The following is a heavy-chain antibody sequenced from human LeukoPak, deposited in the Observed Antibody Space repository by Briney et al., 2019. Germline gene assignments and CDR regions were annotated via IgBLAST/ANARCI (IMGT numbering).Heavy chain of an antibody. CDR1: GGSISSSSYY. V-gene: IGHV4-39*07. Sequence: PSETLSLTCTVSGGSISSSSYYWGWIRQPPGKGLEWIGSIYYSGSTYYNPSLKTRATISVDTSKNQFSLKLSSLTAADTAVYYGASRRIIVVVTAIHFDYWGQGTLVTVSS. J-gene: IGHJ4*02. CDR2: IYYSGST. CDR3: ASRRIIVVVTAIHFDY. D-gene: IGHD2-21*02.